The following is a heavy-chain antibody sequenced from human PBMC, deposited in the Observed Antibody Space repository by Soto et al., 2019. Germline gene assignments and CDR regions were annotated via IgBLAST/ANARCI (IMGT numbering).Heavy chain of an antibody. D-gene: IGHD3-10*01. J-gene: IGHJ6*02. V-gene: IGHV2-70*01. CDR3: ARLLSSGGDYYGMDV. Sequence: SGPTLVNPTQTLTLTCTFSGFSLSTSGMCVSWIRQPPGKALEWLALIDWDDDKYYSTSLKTRLTISKDTSKHQVVLTMTNMDPVDTATYYCARLLSSGGDYYGMDVWGQGTTVTVS. CDR2: IDWDDDK. CDR1: GFSLSTSGMC.